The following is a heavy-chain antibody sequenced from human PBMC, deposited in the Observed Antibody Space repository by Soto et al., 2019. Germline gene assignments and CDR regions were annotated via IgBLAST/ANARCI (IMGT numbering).Heavy chain of an antibody. CDR2: INHSGSA. V-gene: IGHV4-34*01. J-gene: IGHJ6*02. Sequence: PSETLSLTCAVYGGSFSGYYWSWIRQPPGKGLEWIGEINHSGSANYNPSLKSRVTISVDTSKNQFSLKLSSVTAADTAVYYCARGSQGGMDVWGQGTTVTAP. CDR1: GGSFSGYY. CDR3: ARGSQGGMDV.